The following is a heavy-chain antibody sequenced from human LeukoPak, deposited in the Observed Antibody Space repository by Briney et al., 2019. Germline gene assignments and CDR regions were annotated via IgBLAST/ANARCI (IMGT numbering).Heavy chain of an antibody. Sequence: ASVKVSCKASGYTVTGYYMHWVRQAPGQGLEWMGWINPNSGGTNYAQKFQGRVTMTRDTSISTAYMELSRLRSDDTAVYYCATDYCSGGSCYPGNYYYYGMDVWGQGTTVTVSS. CDR3: ATDYCSGGSCYPGNYYYYGMDV. D-gene: IGHD2-15*01. J-gene: IGHJ6*02. V-gene: IGHV1-2*02. CDR2: INPNSGGT. CDR1: GYTVTGYY.